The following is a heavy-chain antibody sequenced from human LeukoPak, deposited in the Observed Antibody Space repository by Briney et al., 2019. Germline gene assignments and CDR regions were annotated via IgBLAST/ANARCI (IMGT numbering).Heavy chain of an antibody. J-gene: IGHJ4*02. CDR1: GYTFTGYY. V-gene: IGHV1-2*02. CDR3: ARAEDIVLMVYAPFFDY. Sequence: ASVKVSCKASGYTFTGYYMHWVRQAPGQGLEWMGWINPNSGGTNYAQKFQGRVTMTRDTSISTAYMELSRLRSDDTAVYYCARAEDIVLMVYAPFFDYWGQGTLVTVSS. CDR2: INPNSGGT. D-gene: IGHD2-8*01.